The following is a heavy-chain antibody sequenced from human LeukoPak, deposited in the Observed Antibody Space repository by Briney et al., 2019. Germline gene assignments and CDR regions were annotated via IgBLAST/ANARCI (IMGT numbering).Heavy chain of an antibody. J-gene: IGHJ4*02. CDR2: IKQDGSEK. CDR1: GFTFSTYW. V-gene: IGHV3-7*03. D-gene: IGHD2-15*01. CDR3: ARDHGRYCSGGSCYFGGFFEY. Sequence: PGGSLRLSCSASGFTFSTYWMSWVRQAPGKGLEWAANIKQDGSEKYYVDSVKGRFTISRDNAKNSLYLQMNSLRAEDTAVYYCARDHGRYCSGGSCYFGGFFEYWGQGTLGTVSS.